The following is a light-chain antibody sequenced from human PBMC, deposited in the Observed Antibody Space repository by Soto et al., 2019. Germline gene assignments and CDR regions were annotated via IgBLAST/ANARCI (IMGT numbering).Light chain of an antibody. CDR1: QRISSN. V-gene: IGKV3-15*01. J-gene: IGKJ1*01. CDR2: GAS. Sequence: DIAMTQSPSTLSVSLGERVTISCRASQRISSNLAWYQQKPGKAPRLLIYGASTRETGIPARFSGSGSGTDLTLTISSLQPEDFAIYYCQECNCMPRTFGQGTKVDNK. CDR3: QECNCMPRT.